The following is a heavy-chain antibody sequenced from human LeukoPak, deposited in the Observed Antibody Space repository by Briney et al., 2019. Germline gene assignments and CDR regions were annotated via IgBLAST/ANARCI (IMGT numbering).Heavy chain of an antibody. D-gene: IGHD6-6*01. CDR1: GGSFSGYY. CDR2: INHSGST. V-gene: IGHV4-34*01. Sequence: SETLSLTCAVYGGSFSGYYWSWIRQPPGKGLEWIGEINHSGSTNYNPSLKSRVTISVDTSKNQFSLKLSSVTAADTAVYYCARDREGSSSSGYYYFYMDVWGKGTPVTVSS. CDR3: ARDREGSSSSGYYYFYMDV. J-gene: IGHJ6*03.